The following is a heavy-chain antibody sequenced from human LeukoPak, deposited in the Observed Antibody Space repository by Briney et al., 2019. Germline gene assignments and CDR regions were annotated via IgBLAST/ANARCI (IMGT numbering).Heavy chain of an antibody. CDR3: ATPAASPYYFDY. D-gene: IGHD5-18*01. V-gene: IGHV5-51*01. CDR1: GYSFTSYW. Sequence: GESLKISCKGSGYSFTSYWIGWVRQMPGKGLEWMGIIYPGDSDTRYSPSFQGQVTISADKSINTAYLQWSSLKASDTAIYYCATPAASPYYFDYWGQGTLVTISS. CDR2: IYPGDSDT. J-gene: IGHJ4*02.